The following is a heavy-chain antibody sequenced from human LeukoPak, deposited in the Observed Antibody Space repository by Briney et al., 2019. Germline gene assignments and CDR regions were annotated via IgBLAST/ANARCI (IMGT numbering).Heavy chain of an antibody. CDR3: ARDWI. J-gene: IGHJ3*02. V-gene: IGHV3-48*01. CDR1: GFIFTNYA. CDR2: ISGPGTTT. Sequence: GGSLRLFCTTSGFIFTNYAMNWVRQAPGKGLEWLSYISGPGTTTKYADSVKGRFTISRDNDKNSLYLQMNSLRAEDMAVYYCARDWIWGQGTMVTVSS.